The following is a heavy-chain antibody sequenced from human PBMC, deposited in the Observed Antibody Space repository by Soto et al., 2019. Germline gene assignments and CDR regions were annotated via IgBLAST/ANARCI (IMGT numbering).Heavy chain of an antibody. J-gene: IGHJ5*02. D-gene: IGHD3-22*01. Sequence: GGSLRLSCAASGFTFSYYAMTWVRQAPGKGLEWVSAISGSDGITYYADSVKGRFTISRDNSKNKLYLQMNSLRADDTAVYYCAKATSRGSSGLPGSWGQGTLVTAPQ. CDR3: AKATSRGSSGLPGS. CDR2: ISGSDGIT. CDR1: GFTFSYYA. V-gene: IGHV3-23*01.